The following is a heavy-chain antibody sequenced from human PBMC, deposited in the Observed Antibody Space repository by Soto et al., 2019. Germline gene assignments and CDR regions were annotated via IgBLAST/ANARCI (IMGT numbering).Heavy chain of an antibody. V-gene: IGHV3-74*01. D-gene: IGHD2-15*01. CDR1: GFTFSSYW. CDR3: ARDGSSPDIVVVVAATRGLDY. J-gene: IGHJ4*02. Sequence: EAQLVQSGGGLVQTGGSMRLSCAASGFTFSSYWMHWVRQAPGKGLVWVSGIKSDGSNKYYADSVKGRFTISRDNSKNTLYLQMNSMRAEDTAVYYCARDGSSPDIVVVVAATRGLDYWGQGTLVTVSS. CDR2: IKSDGSNK.